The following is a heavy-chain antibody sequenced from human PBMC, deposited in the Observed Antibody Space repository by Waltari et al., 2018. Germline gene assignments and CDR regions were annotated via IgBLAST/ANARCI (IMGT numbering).Heavy chain of an antibody. CDR2: FNPSSGDT. V-gene: IGHV1-2*06. J-gene: IGHJ4*02. CDR1: GSPLRGYY. Sequence: QVPLVQSGAEVKRPGASVMVSCKASGSPLRGYYSNWVRQAPGQGLEWMGRFNPSSGDTDYAQKFQGRVTMTRDTSINTAYLELTSLTSDDTAVYYCAKTGDFYSLEYWGQGSLVTVSS. D-gene: IGHD3-3*01. CDR3: AKTGDFYSLEY.